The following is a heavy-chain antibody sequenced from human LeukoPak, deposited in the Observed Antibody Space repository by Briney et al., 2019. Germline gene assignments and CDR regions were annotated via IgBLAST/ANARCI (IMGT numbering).Heavy chain of an antibody. D-gene: IGHD2-21*01. CDR2: IYNSGST. CDR3: ARRRIDSMYNWFDP. CDR1: GASISSQY. J-gene: IGHJ5*02. Sequence: PSETLSLTCSVSGASISSQYWTWIRQPPGKGLEWMGYIYNSGSTNYNPSLKSRVTMSINTSKNQFSLRLTSVIAADTAVYYCARRRIDSMYNWFDPWGQGTLVIVSS. V-gene: IGHV4-59*11.